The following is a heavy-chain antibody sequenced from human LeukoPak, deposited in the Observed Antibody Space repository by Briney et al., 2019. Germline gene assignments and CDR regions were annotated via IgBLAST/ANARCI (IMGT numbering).Heavy chain of an antibody. CDR2: INPNSGGT. CDR3: ARDKPVLYSSSSGIYYYYGMDV. CDR1: GYTFTGYY. Sequence: ASVKVSCKASGYTFTGYYMHWVRQAPGQGLEWMGWINPNSGGTNYAQKLQGRVTMTTDTSTSTAYMELRSLRSDDTAVYYCARDKPVLYSSSSGIYYYYGMDVWGQGTTVTVSS. D-gene: IGHD6-6*01. V-gene: IGHV1-2*02. J-gene: IGHJ6*02.